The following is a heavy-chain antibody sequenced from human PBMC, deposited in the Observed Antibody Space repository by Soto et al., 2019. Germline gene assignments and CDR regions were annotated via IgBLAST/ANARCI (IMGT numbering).Heavy chain of an antibody. CDR2: IKSKTDGGTT. D-gene: IGHD2-15*01. Sequence: SGGSLRLSCAASGFTFSNAWVNWVRQAPGKGLEWVGRIKSKTDGGTTDYAAPVKGRFTISRDDSKNTLYLQMNSLKTEDTAVYYCTTALGWNYYYGMDVWGQGTTVTVSS. CDR1: GFTFSNAW. J-gene: IGHJ6*02. V-gene: IGHV3-15*07. CDR3: TTALGWNYYYGMDV.